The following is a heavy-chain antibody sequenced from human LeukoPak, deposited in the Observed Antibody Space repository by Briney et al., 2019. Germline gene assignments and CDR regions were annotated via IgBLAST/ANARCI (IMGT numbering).Heavy chain of an antibody. V-gene: IGHV4-34*01. Sequence: SETLSLTCAVYGGSFSGYYWSWIRQPPGKGLEWIGEISHGGSTNYNPSLKSRVTISVDTSKNQFSLKLSSVTAADTAVYYCARGRATYDFWSGQKIDYWGQGTLVTVSS. J-gene: IGHJ4*02. CDR2: ISHGGST. D-gene: IGHD3-3*01. CDR1: GGSFSGYY. CDR3: ARGRATYDFWSGQKIDY.